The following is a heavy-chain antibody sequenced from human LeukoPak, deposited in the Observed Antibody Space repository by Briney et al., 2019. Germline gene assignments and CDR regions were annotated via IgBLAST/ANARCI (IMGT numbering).Heavy chain of an antibody. Sequence: ASVKVSCKASGYTFTGYYMHWVRQAPGQGLEWMGWINPNSGGINYAQKLQGRVTMTTDTSTSTAYMELRSLRSDDTAVYYCARDRVGAGIFDYWGQETLVTVSS. CDR2: INPNSGGI. CDR3: ARDRVGAGIFDY. CDR1: GYTFTGYY. D-gene: IGHD1-26*01. V-gene: IGHV1-2*02. J-gene: IGHJ4*02.